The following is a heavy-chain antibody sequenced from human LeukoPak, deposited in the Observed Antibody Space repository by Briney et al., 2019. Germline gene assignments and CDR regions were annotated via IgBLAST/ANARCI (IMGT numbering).Heavy chain of an antibody. CDR3: ARNNYGSGTKFKY. V-gene: IGHV4-34*01. Sequence: PSETLSLTCAVYGGSFSGYYWSWIRQPPGKGLEWIGEINHSGSTNYNPSLKSRVTISVDTSKNQLSLKLSSVTAADTAVYCCARNNYGSGTKFKYWGQGTLVTVSS. CDR1: GGSFSGYY. CDR2: INHSGST. D-gene: IGHD3-10*01. J-gene: IGHJ4*02.